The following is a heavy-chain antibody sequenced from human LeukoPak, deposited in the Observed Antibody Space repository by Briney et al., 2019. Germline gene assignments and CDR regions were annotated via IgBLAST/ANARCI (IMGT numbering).Heavy chain of an antibody. D-gene: IGHD3-3*01. CDR2: INHGGTT. J-gene: IGHJ4*02. CDR1: GESFSNHY. CDR3: ATFTSTYDPLDS. Sequence: SETLSLTCAVYGESFSNHYWTWIRQSPGKGLEWIGEINHGGTTNYNPSLKSRVTISVDTSKNQFSLKLASVTAADSAVYYCATFTSTYDPLDSWGQGTLVTVSS. V-gene: IGHV4-34*01.